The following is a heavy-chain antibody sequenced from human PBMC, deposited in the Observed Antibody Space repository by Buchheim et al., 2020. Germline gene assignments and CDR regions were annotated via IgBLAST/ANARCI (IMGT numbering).Heavy chain of an antibody. CDR3: AKEFAAITIFGVVIAQYYYYGMDV. Sequence: QVQLVESGGGVVQPGRSLRLSCAASGFTFSSYGMHWVRQAPGKGLEWVAVISYDGSNKYYADSVKGRFTISRDNSKNTLYLQMNSLRAEDTAVYYCAKEFAAITIFGVVIAQYYYYGMDVWGQGTT. J-gene: IGHJ6*02. D-gene: IGHD3-3*01. CDR2: ISYDGSNK. V-gene: IGHV3-30*18. CDR1: GFTFSSYG.